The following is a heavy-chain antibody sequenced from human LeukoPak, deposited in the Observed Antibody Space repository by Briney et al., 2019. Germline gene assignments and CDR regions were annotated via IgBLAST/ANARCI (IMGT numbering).Heavy chain of an antibody. CDR2: ISSSGTTI. Sequence: GGSLRLSCAASGFTFNNYEMNWVRQAPGKGLEWVSYISSSGTTIYYADSVKGRFTISRDNAKNSLYLQMDGLRAEDTAVYYCVKESWYSGSWYVGHWGQGTLVTVSS. V-gene: IGHV3-48*03. D-gene: IGHD6-13*01. CDR3: VKESWYSGSWYVGH. CDR1: GFTFNNYE. J-gene: IGHJ4*02.